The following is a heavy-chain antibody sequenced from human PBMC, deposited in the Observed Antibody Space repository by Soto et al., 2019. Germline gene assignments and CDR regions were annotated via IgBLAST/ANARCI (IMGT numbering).Heavy chain of an antibody. CDR3: ASAEGDYYYCYYGMDF. CDR2: ISYDGSNK. V-gene: IGHV3-30-3*01. Sequence: QVQLVESGGGVVQPGRSLRLSCAASGFTFSSYAMHWVRQAPGKGLEWVAVISYDGSNKYYADSVKGRFTISRDNTKNTLYLQMKCLRVEGRAGYYCASAEGDYYYCYYGMDFWGQGTTVTVSS. CDR1: GFTFSSYA. J-gene: IGHJ6*02. D-gene: IGHD4-17*01.